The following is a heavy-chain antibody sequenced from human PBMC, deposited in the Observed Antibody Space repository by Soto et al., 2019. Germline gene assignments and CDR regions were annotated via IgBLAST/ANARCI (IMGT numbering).Heavy chain of an antibody. CDR3: TRPDYGEYGFDY. D-gene: IGHD4-17*01. V-gene: IGHV3-73*02. Sequence: EVQLVDSGGGLVQHGGSLKLSCAASGFTFSGSAMHWVRQASGKGLEWVGRIRSKANSYATAYAASVKGRFTISRDDSKNTAYLQMNSLKTEDTAAYYCTRPDYGEYGFDYWGQGTLVTVSS. CDR2: IRSKANSYAT. CDR1: GFTFSGSA. J-gene: IGHJ4*02.